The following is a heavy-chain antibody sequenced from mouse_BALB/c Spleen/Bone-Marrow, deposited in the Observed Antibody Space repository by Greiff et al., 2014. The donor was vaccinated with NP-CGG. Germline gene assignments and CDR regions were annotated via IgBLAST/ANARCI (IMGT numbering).Heavy chain of an antibody. V-gene: IGHV2-9*02. D-gene: IGHD1-2*01. CDR2: IWAGGIT. CDR3: ARTLRLRDYFDY. Sequence: VQGVESGPGLVAPSQSLSITCTVSGFSLTSYGVHWVRQPPGKGLEWLGVIWAGGITNYNSALMSRLSISKDNSKSQVFLKMNSLQTDDTAMYYCARTLRLRDYFDYWGQGTTLTVSS. CDR1: GFSLTSYG. J-gene: IGHJ2*01.